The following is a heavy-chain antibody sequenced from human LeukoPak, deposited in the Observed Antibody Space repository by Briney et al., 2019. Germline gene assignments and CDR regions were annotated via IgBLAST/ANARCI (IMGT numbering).Heavy chain of an antibody. J-gene: IGHJ4*02. V-gene: IGHV3-30*03. Sequence: PGESLRLYCAASGFTVSSYGMHWVRQAPGKGLKWVAVISYDGSNKYYADSVKGRFTISRDNSKNTLYLQMNSLRAEDTAVYYCSLVVVAAIYWGQGTLVTVSS. D-gene: IGHD2-15*01. CDR3: SLVVVAAIY. CDR1: GFTVSSYG. CDR2: ISYDGSNK.